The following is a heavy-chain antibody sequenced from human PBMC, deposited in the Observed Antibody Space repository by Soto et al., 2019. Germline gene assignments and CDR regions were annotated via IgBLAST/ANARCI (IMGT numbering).Heavy chain of an antibody. D-gene: IGHD4-17*01. J-gene: IGHJ3*02. Sequence: QVQLVQSGAEVKKPGSSVKVSCKASGGTFRNYAFSWVRQAPGQGLEWMGEVIPIFGTTPYAQKFQGRVTITADESTNTADMELSSLRSEDTAVYYCARRVIQDNGGNHDSFDIWGQGTMVTVSS. V-gene: IGHV1-69*01. CDR1: GGTFRNYA. CDR2: VIPIFGTT. CDR3: ARRVIQDNGGNHDSFDI.